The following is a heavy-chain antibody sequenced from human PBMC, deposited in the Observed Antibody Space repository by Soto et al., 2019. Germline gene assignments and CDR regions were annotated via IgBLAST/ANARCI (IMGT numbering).Heavy chain of an antibody. D-gene: IGHD6-13*01. V-gene: IGHV3-64D*06. J-gene: IGHJ4*02. CDR2: ISDNGDTT. CDR1: GFTFSGFP. CDR3: VREGSSSWYVYYFDY. Sequence: GGSLRLSCSASGFTFSGFPMHWVRQAPGKGLEYVSGISDNGDTTYYPDSVKDRFTISRDNSKNTLYLQMSGLRAEDTAVYYCVREGSSSWYVYYFDYWGQGTLVTVSS.